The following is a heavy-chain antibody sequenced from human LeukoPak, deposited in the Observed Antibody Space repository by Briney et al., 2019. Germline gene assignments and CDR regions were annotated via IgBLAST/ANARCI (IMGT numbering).Heavy chain of an antibody. CDR1: GYTFTSYA. CDR3: ARKKYYYGSGNKMGAFDI. V-gene: IGHV1-3*01. CDR2: INAGNGNT. Sequence: EASVKVSCKASGYTFTSYAMHRVRQAPGQRLEWMGWINAGNGNTKYSQKFQGRVTITRDTSASTAYMELSSLRSEDTAVYYCARKKYYYGSGNKMGAFDIWGQGTMVTVSS. D-gene: IGHD3-10*01. J-gene: IGHJ3*02.